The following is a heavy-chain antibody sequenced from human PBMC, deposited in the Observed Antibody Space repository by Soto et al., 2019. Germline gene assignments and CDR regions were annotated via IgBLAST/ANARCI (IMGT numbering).Heavy chain of an antibody. J-gene: IGHJ5*02. Sequence: CTVRVSCQASGGTFSSHAIHSVRQAPGQGLEWMGGIIPIFGTGNYEQKFQGRVTIPADESTSTAYMDLSSLRSQHTAVYYCARGIATGPLDPWGQGVRLTVSS. CDR1: GGTFSSHA. CDR2: IIPIFGTG. CDR3: ARGIATGPLDP. V-gene: IGHV1-69*13. D-gene: IGHD2-15*01.